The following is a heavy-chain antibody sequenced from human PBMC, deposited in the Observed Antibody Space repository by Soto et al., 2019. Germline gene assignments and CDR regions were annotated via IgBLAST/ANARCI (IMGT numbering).Heavy chain of an antibody. J-gene: IGHJ4*02. Sequence: SETLSLTCTVSGGSISSYYWSWIRQPPGKGLEWIGYIYPSGTTNNNPSLKSRVTISVDTSKKEFSLKLSFVTAADTAVYCCASGAARGFDYWGQGSLVTVSS. CDR1: GGSISSYY. V-gene: IGHV4-59*01. D-gene: IGHD6-6*01. CDR2: IYPSGTT. CDR3: ASGAARGFDY.